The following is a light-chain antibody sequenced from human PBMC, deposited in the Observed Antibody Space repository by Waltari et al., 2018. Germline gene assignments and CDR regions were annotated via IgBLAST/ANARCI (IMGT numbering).Light chain of an antibody. CDR1: QRIGAN. Sequence: ETIMTQSPATLPVSPGQRASLSCRASQRIGANLAWYQQKPGQAPRLLIYGASTRASGVPARFSAVGSGIDFTLTISDLQSEDLGMYYCHQYDDWPHTFGPGTRLDV. CDR3: HQYDDWPHT. CDR2: GAS. J-gene: IGKJ3*01. V-gene: IGKV3-15*01.